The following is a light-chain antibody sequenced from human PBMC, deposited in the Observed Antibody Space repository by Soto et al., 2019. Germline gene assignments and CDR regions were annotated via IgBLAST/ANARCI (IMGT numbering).Light chain of an antibody. J-gene: IGKJ2*01. CDR2: GSS. Sequence: DIQMTQSPSSLSASVGDRVTITCRASQSISKYLNWFLQRPGKAPNLLIYGSSSSQSGVPSRFRGSGSGPDFPLSISRLQTEDVATYYCHQGYSIPYPLGQGTKLEIK. CDR3: HQGYSIPYP. CDR1: QSISKY. V-gene: IGKV1-39*01.